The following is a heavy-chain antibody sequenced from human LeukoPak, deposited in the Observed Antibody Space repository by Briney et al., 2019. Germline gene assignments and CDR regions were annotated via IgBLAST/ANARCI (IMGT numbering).Heavy chain of an antibody. Sequence: ASVKVSCKASGYTFTGYYMHWVRQAPGQGLEWMGWINPNSGGTNYAQKFQGRVTMTRDTSISTAYMELSRLRSDDTAVYYCARWRKAGTQHYYYYYYMDVWGKGTTVTVSS. D-gene: IGHD6-19*01. V-gene: IGHV1-2*02. CDR1: GYTFTGYY. J-gene: IGHJ6*03. CDR3: ARWRKAGTQHYYYYYYMDV. CDR2: INPNSGGT.